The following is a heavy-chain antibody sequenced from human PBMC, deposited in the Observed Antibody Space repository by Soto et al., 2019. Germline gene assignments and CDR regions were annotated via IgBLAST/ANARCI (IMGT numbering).Heavy chain of an antibody. Sequence: PGGSMRLSCSASGLTFSSYGMHGVRQAPGKGLEWVAVISYDGSNKYYADSVKGRFTISRDNSKNTLYLQMNSLRAEDTAVYYCAKDDWRVEYSSSWYSGFDYWGQGTLVTVSS. V-gene: IGHV3-30*18. J-gene: IGHJ4*02. D-gene: IGHD6-13*01. CDR2: ISYDGSNK. CDR3: AKDDWRVEYSSSWYSGFDY. CDR1: GLTFSSYG.